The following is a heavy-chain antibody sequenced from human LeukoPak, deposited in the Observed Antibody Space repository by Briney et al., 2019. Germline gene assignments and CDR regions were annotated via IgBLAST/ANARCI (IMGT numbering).Heavy chain of an antibody. CDR1: GYTFTGYY. V-gene: IGHV1-2*02. J-gene: IGHJ5*02. Sequence: ASVKVSCKASGYTFTGYYMHWVRQAPGQGLEWMGWINPNSGGTNYAQKFQGRVTMTRDTSISTAYMDLSRLTSDDTAVHYCAREVGSIPNLESWGQGTLVTVSS. CDR3: AREVGSIPNLES. CDR2: INPNSGGT. D-gene: IGHD1-26*01.